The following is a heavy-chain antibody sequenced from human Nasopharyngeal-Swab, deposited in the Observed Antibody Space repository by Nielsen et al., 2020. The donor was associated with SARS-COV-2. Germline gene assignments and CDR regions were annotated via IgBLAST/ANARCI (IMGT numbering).Heavy chain of an antibody. CDR3: ARAGGGYGDEIYYYYGMDV. Sequence: ASVKVSCKASGYTFTSYGSNWVRKATGQGLEWMGWMNPNSGNTGYAQKFQGRVTMTRNTSISTAYMELSSLRSEDTAVSYCARAGGGYGDEIYYYYGMDVWGQVTTVTVSS. J-gene: IGHJ6*02. D-gene: IGHD4-17*01. CDR1: GYTFTSYG. V-gene: IGHV1-8*01. CDR2: MNPNSGNT.